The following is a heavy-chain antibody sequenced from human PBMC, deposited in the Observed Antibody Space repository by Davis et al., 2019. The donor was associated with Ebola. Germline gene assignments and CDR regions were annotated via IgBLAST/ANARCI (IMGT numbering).Heavy chain of an antibody. CDR3: TSTVAGTDLDY. J-gene: IGHJ4*02. CDR1: GFTFSGSA. V-gene: IGHV3-73*01. CDR2: IRSKANSYAT. D-gene: IGHD6-19*01. Sequence: GSLRLSCAASGFTFSGSAMHWVRQASGKGLEWVVRIRSKANSYATAYAASVKGRFTISRDDSKNTAYLQMNSLKTEDTAVYYCTSTVAGTDLDYWGQGTLVTVSS.